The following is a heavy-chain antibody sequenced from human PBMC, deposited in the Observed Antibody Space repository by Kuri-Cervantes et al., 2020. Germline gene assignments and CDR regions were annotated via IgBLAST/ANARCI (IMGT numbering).Heavy chain of an antibody. J-gene: IGHJ4*02. CDR2: IGTAGDT. V-gene: IGHV3-13*01. D-gene: IGHD5-18*01. CDR3: AKGSRRYSYGEKIDY. Sequence: GESLKISCAASGFTFSSYDMHWVRQATGKGLEWVSAIGTAGDTYYPGSVKGRFTISRDNSKNTLYLQMNSLRAEDTAVYYCAKGSRRYSYGEKIDYWGQGTLVTVSS. CDR1: GFTFSSYD.